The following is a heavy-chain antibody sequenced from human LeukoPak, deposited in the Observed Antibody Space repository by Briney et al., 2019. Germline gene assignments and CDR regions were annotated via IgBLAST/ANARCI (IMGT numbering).Heavy chain of an antibody. D-gene: IGHD6-13*01. V-gene: IGHV4-59*08. CDR3: ARHGAAAGLFYFDY. J-gene: IGHJ4*02. CDR2: NYYSGST. Sequence: SETPSLTCTVSGGSISSYYWSWIRQPPGKGLEWIGYNYYSGSTNYNPSLKSRVTISIDTSRNHFSLKLSSVTAADTAVYYCARHGAAAGLFYFDYWGQGALVTVSS. CDR1: GGSISSYY.